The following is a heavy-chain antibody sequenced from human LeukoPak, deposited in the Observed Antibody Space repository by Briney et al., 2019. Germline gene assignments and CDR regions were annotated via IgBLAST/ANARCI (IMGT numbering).Heavy chain of an antibody. Sequence: SETLSLTCTVSGGSISSGDYYWSWIRQPPGKGLEWIGYIYYSGSPYYNPSLKSRVSMSVDTSKSQFSLKLSSVSAADTAVYYCAGVSSASTRFDPWGQGTLVTVSS. J-gene: IGHJ5*02. CDR1: GGSISSGDYY. CDR3: AGVSSASTRFDP. D-gene: IGHD6-19*01. CDR2: IYYSGSP. V-gene: IGHV4-30-4*01.